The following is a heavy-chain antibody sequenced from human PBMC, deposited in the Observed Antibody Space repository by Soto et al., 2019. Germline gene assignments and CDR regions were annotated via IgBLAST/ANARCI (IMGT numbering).Heavy chain of an antibody. J-gene: IGHJ4*02. V-gene: IGHV4-39*01. Sequence: SETLSLTCIVSGESISSSSYYWGWIRQPPGKGLEWIGSIYYSGRTYYNPSFKSRVTISIDTSKNQFSLKLSSVTATDTAVYYCARQRTTVVTQAYFDHWGQGALVTVS. CDR2: IYYSGRT. CDR1: GESISSSSYY. CDR3: ARQRTTVVTQAYFDH. D-gene: IGHD2-21*02.